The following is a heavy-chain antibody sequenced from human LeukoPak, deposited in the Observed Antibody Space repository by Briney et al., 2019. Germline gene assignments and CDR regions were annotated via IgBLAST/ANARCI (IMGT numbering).Heavy chain of an antibody. V-gene: IGHV4-38-2*02. J-gene: IGHJ4*02. D-gene: IGHD3-10*01. CDR1: GYSISSGYY. CDR3: ARGRGSGSFFDY. CDR2: IYYSGST. Sequence: SETLSLTCTVSGYSISSGYYWGWIRQPPGKGLEWIGSIYYSGSTYYNPTLKSRVTISVDTSKNQFSLKLSSVTAADTAVYYCARGRGSGSFFDYWGQGTLVTVSS.